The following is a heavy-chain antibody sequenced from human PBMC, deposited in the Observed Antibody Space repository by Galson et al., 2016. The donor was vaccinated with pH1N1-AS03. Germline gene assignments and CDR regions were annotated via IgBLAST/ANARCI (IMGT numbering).Heavy chain of an antibody. V-gene: IGHV2-70*04. J-gene: IGHJ6*02. D-gene: IGHD1/OR15-1a*01. CDR1: GFSITTSEVR. Sequence: PALVKPTQTLTLTCTFSGFSITTSEVRMTWIRQPPGKALEWLGRIDSNDEKFYSTSLETRLTISRDIFKNQVVLTMTNMDPVDTGTYYCARIRLWNTGLDVWGQGTTVTVSS. CDR3: ARIRLWNTGLDV. CDR2: IDSNDEK.